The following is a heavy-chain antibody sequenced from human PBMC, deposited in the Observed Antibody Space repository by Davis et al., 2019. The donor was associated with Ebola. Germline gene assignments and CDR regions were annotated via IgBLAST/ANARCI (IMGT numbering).Heavy chain of an antibody. CDR1: GYSFSSYW. Sequence: KVSCKASGYSFSSYWIAWVRQTPGKGLEWMGIIYAGDSDSRYSPSFEGQVIISVDRSIKTAFLQWKSLRASDTAIYYCARQESLYGWSDYWGQGTLVTVSS. D-gene: IGHD2-8*01. CDR2: IYAGDSDS. V-gene: IGHV5-51*01. J-gene: IGHJ4*02. CDR3: ARQESLYGWSDY.